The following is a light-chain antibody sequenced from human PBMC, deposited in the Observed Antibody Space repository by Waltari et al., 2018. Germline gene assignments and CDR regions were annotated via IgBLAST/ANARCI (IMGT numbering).Light chain of an antibody. Sequence: DIVITQTPLSLSVTPGQPASISCKSSQSLLHSDGRTSLFWYLQKPGQPPQLLIYEVSKRFSGVPERFSGSGSGTDFTLKVSRVEAEDVGLYYCVQTLDLPYTLGQGTKLEI. CDR3: VQTLDLPYT. J-gene: IGKJ2*01. V-gene: IGKV2D-29*01. CDR2: EVS. CDR1: QSLLHSDGRTS.